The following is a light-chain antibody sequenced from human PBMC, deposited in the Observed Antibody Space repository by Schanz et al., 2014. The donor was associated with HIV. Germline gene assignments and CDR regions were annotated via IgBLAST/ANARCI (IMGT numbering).Light chain of an antibody. CDR3: CSYTVISTGV. CDR2: SG. J-gene: IGLJ1*01. V-gene: IGLV1-44*01. Sequence: QSVLIQPPSASGTPGQRVTISCSGSPSNIERHAVDWYQQLPGTAPRLIIYSGQRPSGVPDRFSGSKSGNTASLTISGLQAEDEADYYCCSYTVISTGVFGTGTKLTVL. CDR1: PSNIERHA.